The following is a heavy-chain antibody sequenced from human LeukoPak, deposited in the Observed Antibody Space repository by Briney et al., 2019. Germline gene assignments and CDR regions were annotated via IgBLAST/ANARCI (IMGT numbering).Heavy chain of an antibody. V-gene: IGHV1-18*01. D-gene: IGHD2-2*01. J-gene: IGHJ3*02. CDR1: SYTFTSYG. CDR2: ISAYNGNT. CDR3: ARDFIVVVPAATAFDI. Sequence: ASVKVSCKASSYTFTSYGISWVRQAPGQGLEWMGWISAYNGNTNYAQKLQGRVTMTTDTSTSTAYMELSRLRSDDTAVYYCARDFIVVVPAATAFDIWGQGTMVTVSS.